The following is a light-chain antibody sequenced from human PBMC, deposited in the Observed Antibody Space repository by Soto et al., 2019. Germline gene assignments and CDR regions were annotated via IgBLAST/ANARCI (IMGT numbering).Light chain of an antibody. CDR2: SAS. CDR3: QQYNNWLRT. CDR1: QSVSSS. J-gene: IGKJ1*01. Sequence: EIVMMQSPATLSVSPGERATLSGRASQSVSSSLAWYQQKAGQAPRLLIYSASTRATGIPARFSGSGSGTEFTLTIGSLQPEDSAVYYCQQYNNWLRTFGQGTKVEVK. V-gene: IGKV3-15*01.